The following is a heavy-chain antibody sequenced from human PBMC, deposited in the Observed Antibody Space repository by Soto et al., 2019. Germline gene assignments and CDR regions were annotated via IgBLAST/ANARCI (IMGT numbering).Heavy chain of an antibody. D-gene: IGHD1-26*01. J-gene: IGHJ6*02. V-gene: IGHV3-30*03. CDR3: ARTRSAWSDFHYYSLDV. CDR2: ISYDSTKT. Sequence: HPGGSVRHSCAASGFTFNSYGMHWVRQGPGNGLEWVAFISYDSTKTYYADSVKGRFTISRDNSNSALYVQMNSLTGEDTAVYYCARTRSAWSDFHYYSLDVWGQGTTVTV. CDR1: GFTFNSYG.